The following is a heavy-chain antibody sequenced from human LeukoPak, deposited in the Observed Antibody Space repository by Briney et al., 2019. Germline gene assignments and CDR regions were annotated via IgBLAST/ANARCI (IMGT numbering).Heavy chain of an antibody. CDR3: TRYGDRSNREFDY. Sequence: PSETLSLTCTVSSGSISSFYWGWIRQPPGKGLKWIASFYYSGNTYYNPSLQSRISISVDTSRSQFSLNLNPVTAADTAVYYCTRYGDRSNREFDYWGQGTLVTVSS. CDR1: SGSISSFY. D-gene: IGHD2-21*02. J-gene: IGHJ4*02. V-gene: IGHV4-39*01. CDR2: FYYSGNT.